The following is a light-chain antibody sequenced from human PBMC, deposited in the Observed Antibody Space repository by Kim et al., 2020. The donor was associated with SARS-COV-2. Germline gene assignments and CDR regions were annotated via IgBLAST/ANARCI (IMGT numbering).Light chain of an antibody. CDR3: QHRGT. CDR1: QSVLNSSNNKNY. Sequence: IVMTQSPDSLAVSLGERATINCKSSQSVLNSSNNKNYLAWYQHKPGQPPKVLIYWASTRESGVPDRFSGSGSGTDFTLTISGLQAEDVAVYYCQHRGTFGQGTKVDIK. J-gene: IGKJ1*01. CDR2: WAS. V-gene: IGKV4-1*01.